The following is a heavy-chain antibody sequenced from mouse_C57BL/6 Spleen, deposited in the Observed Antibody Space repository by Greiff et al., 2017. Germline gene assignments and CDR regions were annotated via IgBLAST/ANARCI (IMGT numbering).Heavy chain of an antibody. Sequence: EVKLMESGGGLVKPGGSLKLSCAASGFTFSSYTMSWVRQTPEKRLEWVATISGGVGNTYYPDSVKGRFTISRDNAKNTLYLQMSSLRSEDTALYYWARLTGTDAMDYWGQGTSVTVSS. CDR2: ISGGVGNT. D-gene: IGHD4-1*01. V-gene: IGHV5-9*01. CDR1: GFTFSSYT. CDR3: ARLTGTDAMDY. J-gene: IGHJ4*01.